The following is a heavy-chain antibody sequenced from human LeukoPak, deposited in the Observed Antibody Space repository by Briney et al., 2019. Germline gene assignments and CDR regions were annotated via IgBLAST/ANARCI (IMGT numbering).Heavy chain of an antibody. D-gene: IGHD6-19*01. CDR1: GFIFSSFG. J-gene: IGHJ6*03. CDR3: ASALGVYSSGWYVHYYYYYMDV. Sequence: PGGSLRLSCAGSGFIFSSFGMHWIRQAPGKGLEWVSYISSSSSTIYYADSVKGRFTISRDNAKNSLYLQMNSLRAEDTAVYYCASALGVYSSGWYVHYYYYYMDVWGKGTTVTVSS. CDR2: ISSSSSTI. V-gene: IGHV3-48*01.